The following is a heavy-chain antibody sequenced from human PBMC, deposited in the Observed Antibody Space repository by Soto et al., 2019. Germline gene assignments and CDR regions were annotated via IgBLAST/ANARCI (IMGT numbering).Heavy chain of an antibody. V-gene: IGHV3-74*03. D-gene: IGHD2-21*02. CDR2: ISFDGTAT. CDR1: GFTFSDSW. Sequence: EVQLVESGGGLVQPEGSLRLSCVASGFTFSDSWMHWVRQAPGKGLMWVSRISFDGTATTSADSVRGRFSISRDNAKNTLFLQMNHLRADDTAMYYCVRDRRLRGHPFDSWGQGTFVTVSS. J-gene: IGHJ3*02. CDR3: VRDRRLRGHPFDS.